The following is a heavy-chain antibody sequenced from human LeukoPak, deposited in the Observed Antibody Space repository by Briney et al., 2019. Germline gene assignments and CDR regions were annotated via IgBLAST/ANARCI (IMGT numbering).Heavy chain of an antibody. CDR1: GFTFSSYS. V-gene: IGHV3-21*06. CDR3: VGDPPNSGFAFAS. Sequence: KAGVSLRLSCAASGFTFSSYSMNWVRQAPGKGLEWVSSISSSSSYIYYADSVKGRFTISRDNSKNTLYLQMNSLRAEDTAVYYCVGDPPNSGFAFASWGQGTLVTVSS. J-gene: IGHJ4*02. D-gene: IGHD5-12*01. CDR2: ISSSSSYI.